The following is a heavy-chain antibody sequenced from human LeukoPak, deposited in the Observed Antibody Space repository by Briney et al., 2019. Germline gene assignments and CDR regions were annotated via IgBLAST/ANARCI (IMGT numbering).Heavy chain of an antibody. V-gene: IGHV3-30*02. J-gene: IGHJ4*02. CDR2: IHYDGGSK. D-gene: IGHD4/OR15-4a*01. Sequence: GGSLRLSCAASGFTFSSYGMHWVRQTPGKGLEWVAFIHYDGGSKYYADSVKGRFTISRDNSKNTLYLQMNSLRAEDTAVYYCARGHRVLANFDYWGQGTLVTVSS. CDR1: GFTFSSYG. CDR3: ARGHRVLANFDY.